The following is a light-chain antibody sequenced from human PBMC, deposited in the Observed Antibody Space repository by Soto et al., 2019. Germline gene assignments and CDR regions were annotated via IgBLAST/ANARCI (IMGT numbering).Light chain of an antibody. Sequence: QSALTQPASVSGSPGQSITISCTGTSSDVGSYNLVSWYQQHPGKAPKLIVYEGNKRPSGVSYRFSGSKSGNTASLTISGLQTEDEADYHCCSFAGSGYVFGTGTKLTVL. CDR2: EGN. CDR3: CSFAGSGYV. J-gene: IGLJ1*01. V-gene: IGLV2-23*01. CDR1: SSDVGSYNL.